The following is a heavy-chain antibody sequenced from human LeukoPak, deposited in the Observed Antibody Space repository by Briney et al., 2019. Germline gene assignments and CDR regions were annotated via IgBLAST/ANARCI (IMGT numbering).Heavy chain of an antibody. CDR1: GYTFTSYG. CDR2: ISAYNGNT. Sequence: ASVKVSCKASGYTFTSYGISWVRQAPGQGLEWMGWISAYNGNTNYAQKLQGRVTMTTVTSTSTAYMELRSLRSDDTAVYYCARDRCSSTSCYGPGGYWGQGTLVTVSS. J-gene: IGHJ4*02. CDR3: ARDRCSSTSCYGPGGY. V-gene: IGHV1-18*01. D-gene: IGHD2-2*01.